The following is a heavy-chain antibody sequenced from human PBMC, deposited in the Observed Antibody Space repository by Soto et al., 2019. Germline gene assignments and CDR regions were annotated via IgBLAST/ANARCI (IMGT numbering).Heavy chain of an antibody. CDR3: ARGGVDYYDSSGYYFSPYYFDY. CDR2: IYHSGST. J-gene: IGHJ4*02. V-gene: IGHV4-30-2*01. Sequence: QLQLQESGSGLVKPSQTLSLTCAVSGGSISSGGYSWSWIRQPPGKGLEWIGYIYHSGSTYYNPSLKSRFAMSVDRSKNQVSLKLSSVTAADTAVYYCARGGVDYYDSSGYYFSPYYFDYWGQGTLVTVSS. D-gene: IGHD3-22*01. CDR1: GGSISSGGYS.